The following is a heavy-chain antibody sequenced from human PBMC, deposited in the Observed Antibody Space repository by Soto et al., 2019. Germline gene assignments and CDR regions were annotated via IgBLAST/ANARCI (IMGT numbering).Heavy chain of an antibody. J-gene: IGHJ5*02. Sequence: QVQLQQWGAGLLKPSETLSLTCAVYGGSFSGYYWSWIRQPPGKGLEWIGEINHSGRTNYNPSLKRRVTISVDTSKNQFSLKLSSVTAADTAVYYCAREEAERWLQSLNWFDPWGQGTLVTVSS. D-gene: IGHD5-12*01. V-gene: IGHV4-34*01. CDR2: INHSGRT. CDR3: AREEAERWLQSLNWFDP. CDR1: GGSFSGYY.